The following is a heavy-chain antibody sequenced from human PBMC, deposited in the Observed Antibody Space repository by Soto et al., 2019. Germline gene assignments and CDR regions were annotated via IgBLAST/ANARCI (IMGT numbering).Heavy chain of an antibody. Sequence: SETLSLTCTVSGGSISSYYWSWIRQPPGKGLEWIGYIYYSGSTNYNPSLKSRVTISVDTSKNQFSLKLSSVTAADTAVYYCARVSSSSWYYYYGMDVWGQGTTVTVSS. V-gene: IGHV4-59*01. J-gene: IGHJ6*02. CDR3: ARVSSSSWYYYYGMDV. CDR1: GGSISSYY. D-gene: IGHD6-13*01. CDR2: IYYSGST.